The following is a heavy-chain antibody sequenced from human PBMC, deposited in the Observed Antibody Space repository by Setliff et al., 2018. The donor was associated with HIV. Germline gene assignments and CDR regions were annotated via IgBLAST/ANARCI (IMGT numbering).Heavy chain of an antibody. CDR3: TRRYYDNSGSFRY. Sequence: GGSLRLSCAASGFTFSDHYMDWVRQAPGKGLEWVGRIRGKAYGGTTQYAASVKDRFTISRDDSKSIAYLQMNSLKTDDTAVYYCTRRYYDNSGSFRYWGQEPWSPSPQ. V-gene: IGHV3-49*04. D-gene: IGHD3-22*01. CDR1: GFTFSDHY. CDR2: IRGKAYGGTT. J-gene: IGHJ4*01.